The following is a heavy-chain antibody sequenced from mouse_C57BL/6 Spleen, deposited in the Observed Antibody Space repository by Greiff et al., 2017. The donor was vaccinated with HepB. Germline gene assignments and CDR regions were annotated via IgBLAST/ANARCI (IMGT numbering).Heavy chain of an antibody. CDR2: IDPENGDT. CDR1: GFNIKDDY. J-gene: IGHJ4*01. V-gene: IGHV14-4*01. D-gene: IGHD5-1*01. CDR3: TTGSNYAMDY. Sequence: EVQRVESGAELVRPGASVKLSCTASGFNIKDDYMHWVKQRPEQGLEWIGWIDPENGDTEYASKFQGKATITADTSSNTAYLQLSSLTSEDTAVYYCTTGSNYAMDYWGQGTSVTVSS.